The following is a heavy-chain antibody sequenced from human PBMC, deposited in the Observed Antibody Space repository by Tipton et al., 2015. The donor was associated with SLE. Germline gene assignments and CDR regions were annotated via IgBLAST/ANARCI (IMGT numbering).Heavy chain of an antibody. V-gene: IGHV4-38-2*01. J-gene: IGHJ4*02. Sequence: TLSLTCAVSGYSISSGYYWGWIRQPPGKGLEWIGSIYYSGSTNYNPSLKSRVTISVDTSKNQFSLKLSSVTAADTAVYYCARYYYDASGITLFDYWGQGTLVTVSS. D-gene: IGHD3-22*01. CDR2: IYYSGST. CDR1: GYSISSGYY. CDR3: ARYYYDASGITLFDY.